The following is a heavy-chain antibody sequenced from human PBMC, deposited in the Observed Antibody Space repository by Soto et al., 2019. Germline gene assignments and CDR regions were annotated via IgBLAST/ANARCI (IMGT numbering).Heavy chain of an antibody. D-gene: IGHD3-22*01. Sequence: GRSLRLSCAASGFSFSSYAMHWVRQAPGKGLEWVAVISYDGSNKYYADAVKGRFTISRDNSKNTLYLQMNSLRAEDTAVYYCARDRILYYYDSSGGVLDYWGQGTLVTVSS. CDR3: ARDRILYYYDSSGGVLDY. CDR2: ISYDGSNK. CDR1: GFSFSSYA. V-gene: IGHV3-30-3*01. J-gene: IGHJ4*02.